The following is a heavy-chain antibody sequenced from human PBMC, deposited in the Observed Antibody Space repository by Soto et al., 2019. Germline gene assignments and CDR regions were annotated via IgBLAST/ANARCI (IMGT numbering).Heavy chain of an antibody. D-gene: IGHD6-19*01. CDR2: MNPNSGRT. CDR1: GYTFTDYD. V-gene: IGHV1-8*02. CDR3: STWGRNGWYTGFF. Sequence: QVQLVQSGAEVRKPGASVKVSCKTSGYTFTDYDINWVRQAPGQGLEWVGRMNPNSGRTDYAQKLEGRVTMTRDISISTAYMELSSLGYDDTAGYFCSTWGRNGWYTGFFWGQGTLVTVSS. J-gene: IGHJ4*02.